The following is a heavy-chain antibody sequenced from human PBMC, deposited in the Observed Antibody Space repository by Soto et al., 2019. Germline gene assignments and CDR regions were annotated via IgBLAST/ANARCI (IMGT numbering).Heavy chain of an antibody. Sequence: QVQLVQSGAEVKKPGSSVKVSCKASGGTFSSYSINWVRQAPGQGLEWMGGVIPIFGTANYAQKFQGRVTLTADESTSTAHMGLSSLRNDDTAVYYCARPFQSWPGGWYFDLWGRGTLVTVSS. J-gene: IGHJ2*01. CDR2: VIPIFGTA. CDR1: GGTFSSYS. V-gene: IGHV1-69*01. D-gene: IGHD3-16*01. CDR3: ARPFQSWPGGWYFDL.